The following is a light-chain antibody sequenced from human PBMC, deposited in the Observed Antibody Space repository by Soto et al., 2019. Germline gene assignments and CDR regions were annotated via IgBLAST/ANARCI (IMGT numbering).Light chain of an antibody. CDR3: QQYNSNPFT. CDR1: QTFSSW. J-gene: IGKJ3*01. V-gene: IGKV1-5*01. Sequence: DIQMTQSPSTLSASVGDRVTITCRVSQTFSSWLAWYQQKPGKAPKLLIYDASGLESGVPSRFSGSGSGTEFSLTISSLQPDDFATYYCQQYNSNPFTFGPGTKVNIK. CDR2: DAS.